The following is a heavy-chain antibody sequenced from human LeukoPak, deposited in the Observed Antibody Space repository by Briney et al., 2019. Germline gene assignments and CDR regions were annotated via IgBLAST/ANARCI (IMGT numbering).Heavy chain of an antibody. CDR3: ARAPILYYFDY. CDR2: IYYSGTT. D-gene: IGHD3-9*01. V-gene: IGHV4-59*01. Sequence: SETLSLTCTVSGGSISSYYWSCIRQPPGKGLEWIGYIYYSGTTDYNPSLKSRVTISVDTSNNQFSLKLSSVTAADTAVYYCARAPILYYFDYWGQGTLVTVSS. J-gene: IGHJ4*02. CDR1: GGSISSYY.